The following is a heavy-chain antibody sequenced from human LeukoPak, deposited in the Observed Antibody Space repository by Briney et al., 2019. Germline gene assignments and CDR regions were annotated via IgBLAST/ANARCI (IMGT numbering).Heavy chain of an antibody. CDR3: ARDLKVKSADYYFDY. D-gene: IGHD2-15*01. Sequence: RPGGSLRLSCAASGFTFSSYSMNWVRQAPGKGLEWVVVIANDGRDKHYGESVKGRFTISRDNSRNTLYLQMNSLRAEDTAVYYCARDLKVKSADYYFDYWGQGTLVTVSS. CDR1: GFTFSSYS. J-gene: IGHJ4*02. CDR2: IANDGRDK. V-gene: IGHV3-30*03.